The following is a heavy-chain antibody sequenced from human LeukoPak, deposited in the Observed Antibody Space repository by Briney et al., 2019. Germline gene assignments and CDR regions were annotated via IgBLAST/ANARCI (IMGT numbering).Heavy chain of an antibody. D-gene: IGHD6-6*01. J-gene: IGHJ4*02. CDR1: GFTFGAYT. V-gene: IGHV3-53*01. CDR2: IYSGGST. CDR3: AGTIAARDY. Sequence: GGSLRLSCAASGFTFGAYTINWVRQAPGKGLEWVSVIYSGGSTYYADSVKGRFTISRDNSKNTLYLQMNSLRAEDTAVYYCAGTIAARDYWGQGTLVTVSS.